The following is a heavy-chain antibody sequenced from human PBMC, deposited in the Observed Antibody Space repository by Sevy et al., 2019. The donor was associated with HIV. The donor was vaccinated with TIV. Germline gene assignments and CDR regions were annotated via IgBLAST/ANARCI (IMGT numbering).Heavy chain of an antibody. J-gene: IGHJ4*02. D-gene: IGHD2-8*01. CDR3: AREGCTKPHDY. CDR2: LSFGCGEI. V-gene: IGHV3-23*01. Sequence: GGSLRLSFAASGFTFTKYSMTGFPNPPGKGREWVSTLSFGCGEINYADSVKGRFTISRDNSKSSVYLQMNNLRPEDTAVYYCAREGCTKPHDYWGQGTLVTVSS. CDR1: GFTFTKYS.